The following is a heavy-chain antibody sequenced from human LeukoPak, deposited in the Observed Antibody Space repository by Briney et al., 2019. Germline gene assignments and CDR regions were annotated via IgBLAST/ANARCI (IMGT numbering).Heavy chain of an antibody. V-gene: IGHV1-46*01. CDR1: GYTFTGYY. J-gene: IGHJ4*02. CDR2: INPSGGST. Sequence: ASVKVSCKASGYTFTGYYMHWVRQAPGQGLEWMGIINPSGGSTSYAQKFQGRVTMTRDMSTSTVYMELSSLRSEDTAVYYCARDRVYYDSSGYPDIFDYWGQGTLVTVSS. CDR3: ARDRVYYDSSGYPDIFDY. D-gene: IGHD3-22*01.